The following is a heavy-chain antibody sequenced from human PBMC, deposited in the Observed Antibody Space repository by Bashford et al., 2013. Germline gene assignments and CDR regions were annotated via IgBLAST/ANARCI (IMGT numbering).Heavy chain of an antibody. CDR3: VRDLATSDP. V-gene: IGHV3-72*01. CDR2: SRNKARSYTT. Sequence: VRQAPGKGLEWVGRSRNKARSYTTEYAASVKGRFTISRDDSKNALYLQMNSLKIEDTAVYYCVRDLATSDPWGQGTLVTVSS. J-gene: IGHJ5*02.